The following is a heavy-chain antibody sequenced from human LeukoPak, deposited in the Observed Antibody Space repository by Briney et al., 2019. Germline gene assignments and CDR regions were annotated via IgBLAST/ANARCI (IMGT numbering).Heavy chain of an antibody. Sequence: SQTLSLTCAVSGGSISSGGYSWSWIRQPPGTGLEWIGYIYHSGSTYYNPSLKSRVTISVDRSKNQFSLKLSSVTAADTAVYYCARELGIGGMDVWGQGTTVTVSS. D-gene: IGHD7-27*01. CDR1: GGSISSGGYS. CDR2: IYHSGST. V-gene: IGHV4-30-2*01. CDR3: ARELGIGGMDV. J-gene: IGHJ6*02.